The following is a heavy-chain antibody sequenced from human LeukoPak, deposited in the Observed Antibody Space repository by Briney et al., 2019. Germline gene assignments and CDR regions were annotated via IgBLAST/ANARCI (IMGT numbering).Heavy chain of an antibody. Sequence: GGSLRLSCAASEFIFNRSWMNWVRQAPGKGLEWVSYISSSGSTIYYADSVKGRFTISRDNAKNSLYLQMNSLRAEDTAVYYCATEGISAVGVRTIFDYWGQGTLVTVSS. D-gene: IGHD6-13*01. V-gene: IGHV3-48*03. CDR1: EFIFNRSW. CDR2: ISSSGSTI. CDR3: ATEGISAVGVRTIFDY. J-gene: IGHJ4*02.